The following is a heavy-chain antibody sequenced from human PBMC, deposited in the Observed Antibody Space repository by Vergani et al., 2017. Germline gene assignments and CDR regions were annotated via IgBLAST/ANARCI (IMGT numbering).Heavy chain of an antibody. CDR1: GFPFSTYG. D-gene: IGHD3-16*01. J-gene: IGHJ6*03. V-gene: IGHV3-30*02. CDR3: ARDLRGSYYYYYMDV. Sequence: QVQLVESGGGVVQPGESLRLSCAASGFPFSTYGMHWVRQAPGKGLEWVAFIQKDGIDKFYADSVRGRFTISRDISKNTLYLEMNSLRAEDTAVYYCARDLRGSYYYYYMDVWGKGTTVTVSS. CDR2: IQKDGIDK.